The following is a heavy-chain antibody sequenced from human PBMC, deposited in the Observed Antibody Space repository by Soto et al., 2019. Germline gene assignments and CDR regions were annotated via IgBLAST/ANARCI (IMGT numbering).Heavy chain of an antibody. J-gene: IGHJ4*02. CDR2: IWYDGSNK. CDR1: GFTFSTYG. D-gene: IGHD6-13*01. V-gene: IGHV3-33*01. CDR3: ARDRAGTPNDLTFDY. Sequence: QVQLVESGGGVVQPGRSLRLSCAASGFTFSTYGMHWVRQAPGKGLEWVAVIWYDGSNKFYADSVKGRFTISRDTSKNTLYLQLNSLRAEDTAVYYCARDRAGTPNDLTFDYWGQGALVTVSS.